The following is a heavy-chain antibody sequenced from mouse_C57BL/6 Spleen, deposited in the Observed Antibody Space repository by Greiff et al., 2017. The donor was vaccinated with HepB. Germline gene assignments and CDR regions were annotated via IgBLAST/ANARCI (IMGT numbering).Heavy chain of an antibody. Sequence: EVQRVESGGGLVKPGGSLKLSCAASGFTFSSYTMSWVRQTPEKRLEWVATISGGGGNTYYPDSVKGRFTISRDNAKNTLYLQMSSLRSEDTALYYWARQGDGYYGEYFDVWGTGTTVTVSS. CDR3: ARQGDGYYGEYFDV. CDR1: GFTFSSYT. CDR2: ISGGGGNT. D-gene: IGHD2-3*01. J-gene: IGHJ1*03. V-gene: IGHV5-9*01.